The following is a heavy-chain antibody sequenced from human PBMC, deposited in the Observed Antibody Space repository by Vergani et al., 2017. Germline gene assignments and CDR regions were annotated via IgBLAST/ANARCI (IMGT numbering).Heavy chain of an antibody. D-gene: IGHD6-19*01. CDR3: ARDSSSIAVAGTSFDY. Sequence: EVQLVESGGGLVKPGGSLRLSCAASGFTSSSYSMNWVRQAPGKGLEWVSSISSSSSYIYYADSVKGRFSISRDNAKNSLYLQMNSLRAEDTAVYYCARDSSSIAVAGTSFDYWGEGTLVTVSS. J-gene: IGHJ4*02. V-gene: IGHV3-21*01. CDR2: ISSSSSYI. CDR1: GFTSSSYS.